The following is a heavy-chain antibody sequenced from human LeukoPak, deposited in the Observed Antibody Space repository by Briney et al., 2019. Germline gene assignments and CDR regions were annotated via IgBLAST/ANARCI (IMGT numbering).Heavy chain of an antibody. CDR2: IYAGDSDT. D-gene: IGHD2-2*01. J-gene: IGHJ6*02. Sequence: GESLKISCKGSGYSFTSYWIGWVRQMPGKGLEWMGIIYAGDSDTRYSPSFQGQVTISVDKSISTAYLQWSSLQASDTAMYYCARAIGTSQFYFYYGMDVWGQGTTVTASS. V-gene: IGHV5-51*01. CDR3: ARAIGTSQFYFYYGMDV. CDR1: GYSFTSYW.